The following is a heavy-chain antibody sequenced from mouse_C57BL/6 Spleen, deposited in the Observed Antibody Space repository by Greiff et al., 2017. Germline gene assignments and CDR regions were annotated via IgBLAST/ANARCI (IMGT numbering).Heavy chain of an antibody. J-gene: IGHJ4*01. CDR2: IYPGDGDT. Sequence: QVQLQQSGPELVKPGASVKISCKASGYAFSSSWMNWVKQRPGKGLEWIGRIYPGDGDTKYNGKFKGKATLTADKSTCTAYMQLSSLTSEDSAVYFCARNPYGSSYYYAMDYWGQGTSVTVSS. V-gene: IGHV1-82*01. D-gene: IGHD1-1*01. CDR3: ARNPYGSSYYYAMDY. CDR1: GYAFSSSW.